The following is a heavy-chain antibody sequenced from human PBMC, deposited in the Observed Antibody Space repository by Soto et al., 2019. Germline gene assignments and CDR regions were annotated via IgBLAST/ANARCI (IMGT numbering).Heavy chain of an antibody. J-gene: IGHJ5*02. Sequence: GGFLRLSCAASGFTFSSYWMHWVRQAPGKGLVWVSRINSDGSSTSYADSVKGRFTIPRDNAKNTLYLQMNSLRAEDTAVYYCASLYCGGDCYSWGQGTLVNVSS. D-gene: IGHD2-21*02. CDR3: ASLYCGGDCYS. V-gene: IGHV3-74*01. CDR1: GFTFSSYW. CDR2: INSDGSST.